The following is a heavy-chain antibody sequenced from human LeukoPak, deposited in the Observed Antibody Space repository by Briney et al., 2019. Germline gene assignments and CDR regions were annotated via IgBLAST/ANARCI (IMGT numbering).Heavy chain of an antibody. Sequence: GGSLRLSCAASGFTFSSYWLHWVRQAPGRGLVWVSRINSDGSSSTYADSVKGRFTISRDNAKNTLYLQMNSLRAEDTAVYYCARRYDFWSGYYFSGYYYYMDVWGKGTTVTVSS. D-gene: IGHD3-3*01. CDR2: INSDGSSS. J-gene: IGHJ6*03. V-gene: IGHV3-74*01. CDR1: GFTFSSYW. CDR3: ARRYDFWSGYYFSGYYYYMDV.